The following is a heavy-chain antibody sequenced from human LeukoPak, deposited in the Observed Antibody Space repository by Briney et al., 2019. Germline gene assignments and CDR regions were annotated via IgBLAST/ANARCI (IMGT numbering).Heavy chain of an antibody. V-gene: IGHV3-23*01. D-gene: IGHD6-19*01. J-gene: IGHJ4*02. Sequence: GGSLRLSCAASGFTFSSYAMSWVRQAPGKGLEWVSAISGSGGSTYYADSVKGRFTISRDNSKNTLYLQMNSLRAEDTAVYYCARDGSSGLGFDYWGQGTLVTVSS. CDR1: GFTFSSYA. CDR3: ARDGSSGLGFDY. CDR2: ISGSGGST.